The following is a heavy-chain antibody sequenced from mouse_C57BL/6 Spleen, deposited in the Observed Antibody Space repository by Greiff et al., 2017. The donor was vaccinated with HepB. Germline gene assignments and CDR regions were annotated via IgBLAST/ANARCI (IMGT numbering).Heavy chain of an antibody. CDR3: ARFSGDYRAMDY. V-gene: IGHV1-82*01. Sequence: VQLQESGPELVKPGASVKISCKASGYAFSSSWMNWVKQRPGKGLEWIGRIYPGDGDTNYNGKFKGKATLTADKSSSTAYLQLSSLTSEDSAVYFCARFSGDYRAMDYWGPGTSVTVSS. CDR1: GYAFSSSW. J-gene: IGHJ4*01. D-gene: IGHD2-4*01. CDR2: IYPGDGDT.